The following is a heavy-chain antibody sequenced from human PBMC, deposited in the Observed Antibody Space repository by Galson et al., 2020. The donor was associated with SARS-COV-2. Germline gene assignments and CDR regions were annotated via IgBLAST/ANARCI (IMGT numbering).Heavy chain of an antibody. CDR1: GFTFSRYG. V-gene: IGHV1-18*04. D-gene: IGHD1-26*01. CDR2: ISGYNGYT. J-gene: IGHJ3*02. CDR3: LRDESGGWRSDSVDI. Sequence: ASVKVSCKASGFTFSRYGISWVRQAPGQGLEWMGWISGYNGYTNFEQKVRDRVTMTTDTSTSTAYMELRSLRYDDTAVYYWLRDESGGWRSDSVDIGGPGTMVTVSS.